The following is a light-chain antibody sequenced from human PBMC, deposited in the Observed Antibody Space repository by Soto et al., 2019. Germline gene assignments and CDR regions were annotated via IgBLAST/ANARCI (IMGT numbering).Light chain of an antibody. CDR1: QSISTS. J-gene: IGKJ4*01. V-gene: IGKV1D-12*01. CDR3: QQTNNFPLT. CDR2: AAS. Sequence: DIQMTQYPSSVSASVGDGVTITCRASQSISTSLGWYQQKPGKAPKLLIYAASSLESGVPSRFSGTGSGTEFTLTISSLQPEDFATYYCQQTNNFPLTFGGGTKVDIK.